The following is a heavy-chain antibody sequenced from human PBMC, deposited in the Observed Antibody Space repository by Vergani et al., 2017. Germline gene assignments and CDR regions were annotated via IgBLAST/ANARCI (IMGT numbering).Heavy chain of an antibody. CDR1: GFIFSDYY. D-gene: IGHD4-17*01. CDR3: ALILTVTENDY. Sequence: QVQLVESGGGLVKPGGYLRLSCAASGFIFSDYYMSWIRQAPGKVLEWVSYISSSGSTIYYADSVKDRFTISRYNAKNSLYLQMNSLRAEDTAVYYCALILTVTENDYWGQGTLVTVSS. J-gene: IGHJ4*02. CDR2: ISSSGSTI. V-gene: IGHV3-11*04.